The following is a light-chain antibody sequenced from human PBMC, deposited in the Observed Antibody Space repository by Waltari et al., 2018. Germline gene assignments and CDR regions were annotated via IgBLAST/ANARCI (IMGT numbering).Light chain of an antibody. J-gene: IGKJ2*01. V-gene: IGKV3-20*01. Sequence: IVLTQSPDTLSLSPGERATLSCRASQSLTKRYLAWYQQKPGQAPRLLIYGASSRAAGILDRFSGSGSGTDFTLTITRLEPEDFAVYYCQQYGSSVLYTFGQGTKLEIK. CDR1: QSLTKRY. CDR2: GAS. CDR3: QQYGSSVLYT.